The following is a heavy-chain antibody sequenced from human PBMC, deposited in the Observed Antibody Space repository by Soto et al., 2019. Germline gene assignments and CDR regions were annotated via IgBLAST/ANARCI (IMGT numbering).Heavy chain of an antibody. Sequence: QVQLQQWGAGLLKPSETLSLTCAVYGGSFSGYYWSWIRQPPGKGLEWIGEINHSGSTNYNPSLKSRVTISVDTSQTQFSLKLSSVTAADTAVYYCARLGYCSGGSCYQIDYWGQGTLVTVSS. D-gene: IGHD2-15*01. J-gene: IGHJ4*02. CDR2: INHSGST. CDR1: GGSFSGYY. CDR3: ARLGYCSGGSCYQIDY. V-gene: IGHV4-34*01.